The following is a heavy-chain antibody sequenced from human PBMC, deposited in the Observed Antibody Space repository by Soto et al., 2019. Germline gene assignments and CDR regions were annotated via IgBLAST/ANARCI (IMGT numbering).Heavy chain of an antibody. CDR1: GFTFSDYY. CDR3: ARDWGAPGRGSALGYYYHFGMDV. J-gene: IGHJ6*02. CDR2: LSGMSATI. D-gene: IGHD3-16*01. Sequence: LRLSCAASGFTFSDYYMSWIRQAPGKGLEWLAHLSGMSATINYADSVKGRFTISRDNARNSLYLQMNSLRAEDTAIYYCARDWGAPGRGSALGYYYHFGMDVWGQGITVTVSS. V-gene: IGHV3-11*01.